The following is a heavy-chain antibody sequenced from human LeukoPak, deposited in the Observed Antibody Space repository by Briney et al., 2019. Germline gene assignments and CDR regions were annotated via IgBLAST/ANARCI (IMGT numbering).Heavy chain of an antibody. D-gene: IGHD3-16*01. J-gene: IGHJ4*02. CDR3: ARVLLGLDY. V-gene: IGHV3-30-3*01. CDR1: GFTFSSYA. CDR2: ISYDGSNK. Sequence: GGSLRLSCAASGFTFSSYAMHWVRQAPGKGLEWVAVISYDGSNKYYADSVKGRFTISRDNSKNTLYLQMNSLGAEDTAVYYCARVLLGLDYWGLGTLVTVSS.